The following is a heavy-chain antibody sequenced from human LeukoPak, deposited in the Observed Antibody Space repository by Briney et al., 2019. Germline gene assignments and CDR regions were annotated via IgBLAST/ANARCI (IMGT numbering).Heavy chain of an antibody. CDR2: IYYSGST. V-gene: IGHV4-39*01. D-gene: IGHD3-3*01. CDR1: GGSISSCSYY. CDR3: ARHPWGDFWSGYSYYYYMDV. J-gene: IGHJ6*03. Sequence: SETLSLTCTVSGGSISSCSYYWGWIRQPPGKGLEWIGSIYYSGSTYYNPSLKSRVTISVDTSKNQFSLKLSSVTAADTAVYYCARHPWGDFWSGYSYYYYMDVWGKGTTVTVSS.